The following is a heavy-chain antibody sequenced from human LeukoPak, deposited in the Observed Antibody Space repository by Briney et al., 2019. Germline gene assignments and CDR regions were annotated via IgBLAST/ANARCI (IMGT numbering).Heavy chain of an antibody. J-gene: IGHJ4*02. Sequence: PSETLSLTCNVSGGSISSGGYYWSWIRQHPGKGLEWIGYIYYSGSTYYNPSLKSRVTISVDASKNQFSLKLSSVTAADTAVYYCARFSDVLRYFDLWGQGTLVTVSS. CDR3: ARFSDVLRYFDL. CDR1: GGSISSGGYY. D-gene: IGHD3-9*01. V-gene: IGHV4-31*03. CDR2: IYYSGST.